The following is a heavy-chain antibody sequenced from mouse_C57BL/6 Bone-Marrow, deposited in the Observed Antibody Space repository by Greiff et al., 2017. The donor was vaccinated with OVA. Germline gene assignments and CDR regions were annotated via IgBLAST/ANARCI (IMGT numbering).Heavy chain of an antibody. CDR3: AIPITTVVAHFDY. CDR2: IHPSDSDT. Sequence: VQLQQSGAELVKPGASVKVSCKASGYTFTSYWLHWVQQRPGKGLEWLGRIHPSDSDTNYNQKFQGKATLTVDNSSSTAYMQLSSLTSEDSAVYSGAIPITTVVAHFDYWGQGTTLTVSS. V-gene: IGHV1-74*01. J-gene: IGHJ2*01. CDR1: GYTFTSYW. D-gene: IGHD1-1*01.